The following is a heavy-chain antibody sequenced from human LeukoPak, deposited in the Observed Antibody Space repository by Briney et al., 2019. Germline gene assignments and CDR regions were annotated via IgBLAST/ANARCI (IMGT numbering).Heavy chain of an antibody. CDR1: GFTVSSNY. J-gene: IGHJ4*02. CDR2: IKHDGSEE. Sequence: PGGSLRLSCAASGFTVSSNYMSWVRQAPGQGLEWVANIKHDGSEEYYVDSVKGRFTISRDDGRNSVSLQMNSVRAEDTAVYYCGYTNNFYHWGQGTLVVVSS. V-gene: IGHV3-7*01. D-gene: IGHD3-16*02. CDR3: GYTNNFYH.